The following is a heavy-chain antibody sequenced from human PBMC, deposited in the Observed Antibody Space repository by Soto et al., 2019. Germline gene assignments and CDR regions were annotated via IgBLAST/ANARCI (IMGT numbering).Heavy chain of an antibody. CDR3: ASPVRATLPWRFDY. Sequence: SETLSLTCTVSGGSISSSSYYWGWIRQPPGKGLEWIGSIYYSGSTYYNPSLKSRVTISVDTSKNQFSLKLSSVTAADTAVYYCASPVRATLPWRFDYWGQGTLVTVSS. CDR1: GGSISSSSYY. D-gene: IGHD1-26*01. CDR2: IYYSGST. V-gene: IGHV4-39*01. J-gene: IGHJ4*02.